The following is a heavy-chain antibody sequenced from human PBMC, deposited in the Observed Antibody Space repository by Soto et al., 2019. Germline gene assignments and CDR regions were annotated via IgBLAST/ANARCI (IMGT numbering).Heavy chain of an antibody. V-gene: IGHV1-18*01. D-gene: IGHD3-22*01. J-gene: IGHJ4*02. CDR1: GYTFTSYG. CDR2: ISAYNGNT. Sequence: QVQLVQSGAEVKKPGASVKVSCKASGYTFTSYGITWVRQAPGQGLEWMGWISAYNGNTDYAQKLQGRVTMTTDTSTSTADMELRSLRSDATAIYYCVRDGGYYYSSSVYYDYWGQGTLVTVSS. CDR3: VRDGGYYYSSSVYYDY.